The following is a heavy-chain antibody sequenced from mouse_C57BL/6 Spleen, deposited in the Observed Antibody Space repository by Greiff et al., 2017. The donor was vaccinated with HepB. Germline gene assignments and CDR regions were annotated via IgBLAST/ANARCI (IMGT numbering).Heavy chain of an antibody. D-gene: IGHD1-1*01. CDR1: GFTFSSYA. CDR2: ISDGGSYT. V-gene: IGHV5-4*01. CDR3: AREGNYYGSSFYYFDY. Sequence: EVNLVESGGGLVKPGGSLKLSCAASGFTFSSYAMSWVRQTPEKRLEWVATISDGGSYTYYPDNVKGRFTISRDNAKNNLYLQMSHLKSEDTAMYYCAREGNYYGSSFYYFDYWGQGTTLTVSS. J-gene: IGHJ2*01.